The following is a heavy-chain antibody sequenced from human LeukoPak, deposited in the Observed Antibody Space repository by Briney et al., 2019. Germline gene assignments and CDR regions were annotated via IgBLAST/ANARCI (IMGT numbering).Heavy chain of an antibody. CDR2: INPNSGST. J-gene: IGHJ4*02. CDR1: GYTFTGYF. D-gene: IGHD4-23*01. V-gene: IGHV1-2*02. Sequence: ASVKVSCKASGYTFTGYFMHWVRQAPGQGLEWMGWINPNSGSTNYAQKFQGRVTMTRDTSISTAYMELSRLTSDDTAVYYCARGPTTVVTSAFDYWGQGTLVTVSS. CDR3: ARGPTTVVTSAFDY.